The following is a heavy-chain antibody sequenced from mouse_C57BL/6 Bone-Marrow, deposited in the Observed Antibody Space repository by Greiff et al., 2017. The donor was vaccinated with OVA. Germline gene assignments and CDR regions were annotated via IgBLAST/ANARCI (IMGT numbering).Heavy chain of an antibody. V-gene: IGHV5-12*01. Sequence: EVQGVESGGGLVQPGGSLKLSCAASGFTFSDYYMYWVRQTPEKRLEWVAYISNGGGSTYYPDTVKGRFTISRDNAKNTLYLQMSRLKSEDTAMYYCARADYGTDYYAMDYWGQGTSVTVSS. D-gene: IGHD1-2*01. CDR2: ISNGGGST. CDR3: ARADYGTDYYAMDY. CDR1: GFTFSDYY. J-gene: IGHJ4*01.